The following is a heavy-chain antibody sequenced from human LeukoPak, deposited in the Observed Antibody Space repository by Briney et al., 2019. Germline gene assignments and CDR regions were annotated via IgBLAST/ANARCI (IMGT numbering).Heavy chain of an antibody. D-gene: IGHD5-24*01. CDR3: ARRVEMATGYQLIDY. J-gene: IGHJ4*02. Sequence: SETLSLTCTVSGGSISSSSYYWGWIRQPPGKGLEWIGSIYYSGSTYYNPSLKSRVTISVDTSKNQFSLKLSSVTAADTAVYYCARRVEMATGYQLIDYWGQGTLVTVSS. CDR2: IYYSGST. CDR1: GGSISSSSYY. V-gene: IGHV4-39*01.